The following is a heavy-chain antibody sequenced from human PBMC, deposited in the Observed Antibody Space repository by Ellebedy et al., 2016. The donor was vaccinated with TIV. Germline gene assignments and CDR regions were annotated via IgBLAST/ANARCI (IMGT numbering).Heavy chain of an antibody. CDR3: ARVDLGLAFHY. Sequence: GESLKISCAASGFIFGYYTMHWVRQAPGKGLEWVAVISYDGAEKYYADSMKGRITISRDNSKNTLFLQMNSLRGEDTAVYYCARVDLGLAFHYWGRGALVTVSS. D-gene: IGHD1-26*01. CDR2: ISYDGAEK. V-gene: IGHV3-30-3*01. CDR1: GFIFGYYT. J-gene: IGHJ4*02.